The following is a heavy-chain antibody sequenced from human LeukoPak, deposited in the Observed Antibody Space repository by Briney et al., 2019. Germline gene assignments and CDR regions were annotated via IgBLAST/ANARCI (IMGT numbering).Heavy chain of an antibody. Sequence: GGSLRLSCAACGFAFSSYSMNWVRQAPGKGLEWVSSISSSSSDIYYADSVKGRFTISRDNAKKSLYLQMNSLRAEDTAVYYCARSRYDSSGYYGIIGNWGQGTLVTVSS. D-gene: IGHD3-22*01. CDR1: GFAFSSYS. V-gene: IGHV3-21*01. CDR3: ARSRYDSSGYYGIIGN. CDR2: ISSSSSDI. J-gene: IGHJ4*02.